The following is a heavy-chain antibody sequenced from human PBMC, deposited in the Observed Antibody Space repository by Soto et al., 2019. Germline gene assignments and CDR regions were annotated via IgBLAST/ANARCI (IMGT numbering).Heavy chain of an antibody. D-gene: IGHD2-15*01. Sequence: ASVKVSCKASGYSFTAYYAHWVRQAPGQGLEWMGWINPNTGGTNYAQKFQGRVTITRDMSTSTAYMELSSLRSEDTAVYYCAARLGYCSGGSCCYWFDPWGQGTLVTVSS. CDR3: AARLGYCSGGSCCYWFDP. CDR1: GYSFTAYY. CDR2: INPNTGGT. V-gene: IGHV1-2*02. J-gene: IGHJ5*02.